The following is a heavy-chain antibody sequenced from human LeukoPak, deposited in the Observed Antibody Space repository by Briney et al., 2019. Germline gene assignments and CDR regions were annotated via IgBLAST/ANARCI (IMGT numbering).Heavy chain of an antibody. CDR3: AKDHRFTFFRMTFDY. Sequence: PGRSLRLSCAASGFTFSSYGMHWVRQAPGKGLEWVAVISYDGSNKYYADSVKGRFTISRDNSKNTLYLQMNSLRAEDTAVYYCAKDHRFTFFRMTFDYWGQGTLVTVSS. D-gene: IGHD3-16*01. CDR1: GFTFSSYG. CDR2: ISYDGSNK. J-gene: IGHJ4*02. V-gene: IGHV3-30*18.